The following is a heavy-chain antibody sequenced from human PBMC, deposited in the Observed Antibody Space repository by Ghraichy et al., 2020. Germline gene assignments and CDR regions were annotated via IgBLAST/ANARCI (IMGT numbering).Heavy chain of an antibody. V-gene: IGHV3-7*05. J-gene: IGHJ4*02. CDR2: IKEDGSEK. Sequence: GGSLRLSCAASGFTFSNYWMHWVRQAPGKGLQWVATIKEDGSEKFYVDSVKDRFTISRDNAKNSVFLQMNRLRDDDTALYFCAKARGWTIDSWGQGTLVTVSS. CDR3: AKARGWTIDS. D-gene: IGHD3/OR15-3a*01. CDR1: GFTFSNYW.